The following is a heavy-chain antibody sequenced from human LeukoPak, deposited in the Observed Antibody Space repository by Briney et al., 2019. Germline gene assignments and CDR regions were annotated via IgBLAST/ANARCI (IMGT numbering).Heavy chain of an antibody. D-gene: IGHD3-10*01. V-gene: IGHV3-66*01. J-gene: IGHJ4*02. CDR1: GFTFSSYS. Sequence: GGSLRLSCAASGFTFSSYSMSWVRQAPGKGLEWVSVIYSGGSTYYADSVKGRFTISRDNSKNTLYLQMNSLRAEDTAVYYCARVFPGGSGGPSDYWGQGTLVTVSS. CDR3: ARVFPGGSGGPSDY. CDR2: IYSGGST.